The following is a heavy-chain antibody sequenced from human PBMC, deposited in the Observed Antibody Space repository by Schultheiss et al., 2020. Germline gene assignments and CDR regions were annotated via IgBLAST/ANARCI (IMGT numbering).Heavy chain of an antibody. CDR3: AKEGSAVAGTRALDY. D-gene: IGHD6-19*01. J-gene: IGHJ4*02. Sequence: GGSLRLSCAASGFSFSVYSMNWVRQAPGKGLVWVSYISSSSSYIYYADSVKGRFTISRDNAKNSLYLQMNSLRAEDTAVYYCAKEGSAVAGTRALDYWGQGTLVTVSS. CDR1: GFSFSVYS. V-gene: IGHV3-21*05. CDR2: ISSSSSYI.